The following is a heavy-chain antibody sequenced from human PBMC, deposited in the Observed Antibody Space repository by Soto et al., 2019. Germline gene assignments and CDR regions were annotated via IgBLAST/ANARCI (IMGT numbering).Heavy chain of an antibody. J-gene: IGHJ4*02. CDR2: ISGNSHYI. D-gene: IGHD3-9*01. CDR1: GFSFSSHS. Sequence: GGSLRLSCAASGFSFSSHSMNWVRQAPGKGLEWVSSISGNSHYIFYADSVKGRFTISRDNVRNSLSLQMNSLRADDTAVYYCARDREWQYYDILTGYYCLDYWGQGTLVTV. V-gene: IGHV3-21*01. CDR3: ARDREWQYYDILTGYYCLDY.